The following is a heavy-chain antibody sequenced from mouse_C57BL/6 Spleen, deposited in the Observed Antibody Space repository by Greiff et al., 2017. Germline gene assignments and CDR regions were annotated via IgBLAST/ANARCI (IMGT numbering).Heavy chain of an antibody. D-gene: IGHD4-1*01. V-gene: IGHV1-52*01. Sequence: QVQLQQPGAELVRPGSSVKLSCKASGYTFTSYWMHWVKQRPIQGLEWIGNIDPSDSDTHYNQKFKDKATLTADKSSSTAYMQLSSLTSEDSAVYYCAREDWDYWGQGTTVTVSS. J-gene: IGHJ2*01. CDR3: AREDWDY. CDR1: GYTFTSYW. CDR2: IDPSDSDT.